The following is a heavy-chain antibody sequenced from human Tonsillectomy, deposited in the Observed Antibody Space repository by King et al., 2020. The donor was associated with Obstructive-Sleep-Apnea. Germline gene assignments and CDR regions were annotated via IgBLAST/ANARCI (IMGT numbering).Heavy chain of an antibody. CDR1: GGSISSYY. CDR3: AGIYTYGSAYRGFDV. CDR2: IYYSGTT. J-gene: IGHJ6*02. Sequence: VQLQESGPGLVKPSETLSLTCTVSGGSISSYYWSWIRQPPGKGLEWIGDIYYSGTTNSNPSLKSRVTISVDTSKTQFSLKLSSVTAADTAVYYCAGIYTYGSAYRGFDVWGQGTTVTVSS. D-gene: IGHD5-18*01. V-gene: IGHV4-59*01.